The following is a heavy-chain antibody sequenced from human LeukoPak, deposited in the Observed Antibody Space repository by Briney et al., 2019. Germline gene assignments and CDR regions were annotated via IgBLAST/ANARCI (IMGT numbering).Heavy chain of an antibody. J-gene: IGHJ3*01. Sequence: GGSLRISFVAPGITLSNYWNPLVRQVPGKGLVWVSLLNGDGTNIIYADSVKGRFTISRDNAENTLYLQMNSLRAEDTALYYCARSQSGVFDVWGQGTMVTVSS. D-gene: IGHD2-8*01. V-gene: IGHV3-74*01. CDR1: GITLSNYW. CDR2: LNGDGTNI. CDR3: ARSQSGVFDV.